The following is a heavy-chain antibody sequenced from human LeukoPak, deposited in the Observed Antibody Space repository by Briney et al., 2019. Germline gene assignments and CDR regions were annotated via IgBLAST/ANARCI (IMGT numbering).Heavy chain of an antibody. J-gene: IGHJ4*01. CDR3: ARGPGSSGGAYVGDY. V-gene: IGHV3-53*01. CDR1: GFTVSSNY. CDR2: IYSGGST. D-gene: IGHD3-22*01. Sequence: GGSLRLSCAASGFTVSSNYMSWVRQAPGKGLEWVSVIYSGGSTYYADSVKGRFTISRGNAKSTLYLQMNSLRAEDTAVYYCARGPGSSGGAYVGDYWGHGTLVTVSS.